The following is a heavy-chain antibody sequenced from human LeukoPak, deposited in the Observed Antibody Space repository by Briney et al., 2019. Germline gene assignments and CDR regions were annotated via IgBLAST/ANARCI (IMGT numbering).Heavy chain of an antibody. D-gene: IGHD1-1*01. CDR2: ISSSSSYI. CDR1: GFTFSSYS. J-gene: IGHJ4*02. CDR3: AREKVMGTTGFDY. Sequence: GGSLRLSCAASGFTFSSYSMNWVRQAPGKGLEWVSSISSSSSYIYYADSVKGRFTISRGNAKNSLYLQMNSLRAEDTAVYYCAREKVMGTTGFDYWGQGTLVTVSS. V-gene: IGHV3-21*01.